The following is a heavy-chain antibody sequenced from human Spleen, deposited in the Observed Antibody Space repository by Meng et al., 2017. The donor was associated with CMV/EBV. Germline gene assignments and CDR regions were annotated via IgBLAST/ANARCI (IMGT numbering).Heavy chain of an antibody. Sequence: LRLTCTVPGYSISSGYYWGWIRQPPGKGLEWIGCIYHSGSTYYNPSLKSRVTISVDTSKNQFSLMLISVPAADTAVYYCARHSGMVRGPFDYWGQGTLVTVSS. V-gene: IGHV4-38-2*02. CDR3: ARHSGMVRGPFDY. CDR1: GYSISSGYY. CDR2: IYHSGST. J-gene: IGHJ4*02. D-gene: IGHD3-10*01.